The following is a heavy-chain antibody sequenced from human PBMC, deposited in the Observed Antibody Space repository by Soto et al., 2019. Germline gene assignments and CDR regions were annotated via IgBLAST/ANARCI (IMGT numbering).Heavy chain of an antibody. CDR1: GFTVSSNH. CDR3: ARVVTGFDY. V-gene: IGHV3-53*01. D-gene: IGHD2-21*02. CDR2: IYSSGST. Sequence: AGGSLRLSCAAFGFTVSSNHMNWVRQAPGKGLEFVSVIYSSGSTYYADSVKGRFTISRDNSKNTLYLQMNSLRAEDTAVYYCARVVTGFDYWGQGTPVTVSS. J-gene: IGHJ4*02.